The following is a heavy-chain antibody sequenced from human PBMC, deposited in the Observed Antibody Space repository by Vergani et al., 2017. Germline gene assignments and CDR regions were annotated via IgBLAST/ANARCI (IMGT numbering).Heavy chain of an antibody. V-gene: IGHV4-4*07. CDR1: GGSISSYY. J-gene: IGHJ5*02. CDR3: ASKSPRYCSSTSCSKNWFDP. D-gene: IGHD2-2*01. CDR2: IYTSGST. Sequence: QVQLQESGPGLVKPSETLSLTCTVSGGSISSYYWSWIRQPAGKGLEWIGRIYTSGSTNYNPSLKSRVTMSVDTSKNQFSLKLRSVTAADTAVYYCASKSPRYCSSTSCSKNWFDPWGQGTLVTVSS.